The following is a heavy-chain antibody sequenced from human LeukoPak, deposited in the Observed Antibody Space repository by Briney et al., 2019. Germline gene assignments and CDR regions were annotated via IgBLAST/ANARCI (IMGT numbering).Heavy chain of an antibody. CDR1: GGSISSSSYY. D-gene: IGHD6-19*01. V-gene: IGHV4-39*02. J-gene: IGHJ4*02. CDR2: IYYNGST. Sequence: SETLSLTCTVSGGSISSSSYYWGWIRQPPGKGLEWIGSIYYNGSTYYNPSLKSRVTISVDTSKNHFSLKLSSVTAADTAVYYCARRYSYSSLPDYWGQGTLVTVSS. CDR3: ARRYSYSSLPDY.